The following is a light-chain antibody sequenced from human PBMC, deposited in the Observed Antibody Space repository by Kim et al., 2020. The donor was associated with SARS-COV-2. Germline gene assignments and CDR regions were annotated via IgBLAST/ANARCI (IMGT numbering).Light chain of an antibody. Sequence: VSARETARISCSGDALAKQYVFWYQQKPGLAPVLVIYEDTERPSGIPERFSASGSGTIVTLTISGVQAEDEADYYCQSADSSGTLVFGGGTKVTVL. CDR3: QSADSSGTLV. CDR1: ALAKQY. V-gene: IGLV3-25*03. CDR2: EDT. J-gene: IGLJ2*01.